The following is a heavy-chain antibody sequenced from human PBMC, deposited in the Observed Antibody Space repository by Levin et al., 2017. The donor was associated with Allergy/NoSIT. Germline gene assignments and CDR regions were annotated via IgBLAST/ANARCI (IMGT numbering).Heavy chain of an antibody. V-gene: IGHV3-43D*03. J-gene: IGHJ4*02. CDR2: VSWDGGSA. D-gene: IGHD2-15*01. CDR1: GFTFDDYA. Sequence: GESLKISCAASGFTFDDYAMHWVRQAPGKGLEWVSLVSWDGGSAYYADSVKGRFTISRDNNNNSLYLQMHTLRTDDTALYYCAKDKLSHAPSWIDYWGQGILVTVSS. CDR3: AKDKLSHAPSWIDY.